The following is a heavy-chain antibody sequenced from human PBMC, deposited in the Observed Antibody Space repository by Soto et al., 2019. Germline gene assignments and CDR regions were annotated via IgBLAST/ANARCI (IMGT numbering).Heavy chain of an antibody. D-gene: IGHD3-16*02. CDR2: ISAYNGNT. V-gene: IGHV1-18*01. J-gene: IGHJ5*02. CDR3: ARDGRLDDYIWGSYRPNWFDP. Sequence: ASVKVSCKASGYTFTSYGISWVRQAPGQGLEWMGWISAYNGNTNYAQKLQGRVTMTTDTSTSTAYMELRSLRSDDTAVYYCARDGRLDDYIWGSYRPNWFDPWGQGTLVTVSS. CDR1: GYTFTSYG.